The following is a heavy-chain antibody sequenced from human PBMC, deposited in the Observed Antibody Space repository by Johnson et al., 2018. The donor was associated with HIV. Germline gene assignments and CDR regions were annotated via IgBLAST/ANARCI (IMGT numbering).Heavy chain of an antibody. CDR3: ARGAPDSDAFDI. J-gene: IGHJ3*02. Sequence: VQLVESGGGLVQPGGSLRLSCAASGFTFSRYDMHWVRQATGKGLEWVSEIDTAGDTYYPGSVKGRFTTSRENAKNSLYLQMNSLRAGDTAVYYCARGAPDSDAFDIWGQGTMVTVSS. D-gene: IGHD3-22*01. CDR2: IDTAGDT. CDR1: GFTFSRYD. V-gene: IGHV3-13*01.